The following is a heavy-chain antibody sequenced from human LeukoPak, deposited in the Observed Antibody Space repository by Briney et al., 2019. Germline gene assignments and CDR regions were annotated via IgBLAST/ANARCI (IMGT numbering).Heavy chain of an antibody. D-gene: IGHD3-10*01. CDR1: GASLNYNNYY. CDR2: IYDGGAT. CDR3: AKSPAGDALDV. Sequence: PSETLSLTCSVSGASLNYNNYYWGWIRQSPGQGLEWIASIYDGGATYYNPSLKSRVDIFVDTSKNQFSLSLRSVTAADTAVYYCAKSPAGDALDVWGQGTMVTVSS. J-gene: IGHJ3*01. V-gene: IGHV4-39*01.